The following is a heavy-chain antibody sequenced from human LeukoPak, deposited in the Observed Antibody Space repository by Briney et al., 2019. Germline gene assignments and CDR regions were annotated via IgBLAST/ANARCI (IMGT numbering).Heavy chain of an antibody. CDR3: ASLRERSYYARGFDY. D-gene: IGHD1-26*01. CDR1: GGSISSSSYY. CDR2: IYYSGST. Sequence: SETPSLTCTVSGGSISSSSYYWGWIRQPPGKGLEWIGSIYYSGSTYYNPSLKSRVTISVDTSKNQFSLKLSSVTASITAVYYCASLRERSYYARGFDYWGQGTLVTVSS. V-gene: IGHV4-39*01. J-gene: IGHJ4*02.